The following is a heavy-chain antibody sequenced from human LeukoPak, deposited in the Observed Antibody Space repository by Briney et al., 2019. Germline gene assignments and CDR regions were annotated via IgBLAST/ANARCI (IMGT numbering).Heavy chain of an antibody. V-gene: IGHV3-33*01. CDR2: IWYDGSNK. J-gene: IGHJ4*02. D-gene: IGHD3-16*01. CDR3: ARDQDDWGTIDY. CDR1: GFTFSSYG. Sequence: GGSLRLSCAASGFTFSSYGMHWVRQAPGKGLEWVAVIWYDGSNKYYADSVKGRFTISRDNAKNTLYLQMNSLRAEDTAVYYCARDQDDWGTIDYWGQGTLVTVSS.